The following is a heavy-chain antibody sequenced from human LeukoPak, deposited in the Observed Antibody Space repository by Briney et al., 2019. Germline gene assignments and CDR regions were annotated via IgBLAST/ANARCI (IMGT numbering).Heavy chain of an antibody. Sequence: GGSLPVSCGASAFTFISNAKCWCLQHPRGGGQGVSAVSDRGGSTYYDHSLKGRFTISRDNSKNTLYLQMNSLIAEHTAVYYCAKQNYAAGILVDFQHWGQGTLVTVSS. CDR2: VSDRGGST. V-gene: IGHV3-23*01. CDR1: AFTFISNA. CDR3: AKQNYAAGILVDFQH. J-gene: IGHJ1*01. D-gene: IGHD6-25*01.